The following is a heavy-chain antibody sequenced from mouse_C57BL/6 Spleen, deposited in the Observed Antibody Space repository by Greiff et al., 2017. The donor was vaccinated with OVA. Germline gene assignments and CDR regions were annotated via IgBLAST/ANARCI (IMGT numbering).Heavy chain of an antibody. J-gene: IGHJ3*01. CDR2: ISAGGSYT. CDR1: GFTFSSYA. V-gene: IGHV5-4*01. D-gene: IGHD1-1*01. Sequence: EVKLVESGGGLVKPGGSLKLSCAASGFTFSSYAMSWVRQTPEKRLEWVATISAGGSYTYYPDNVKGRFTISRDNAKNNLYLQMSHLKSEDTALYYCARDRGGSSHFAYWGQGTLVTVSA. CDR3: ARDRGGSSHFAY.